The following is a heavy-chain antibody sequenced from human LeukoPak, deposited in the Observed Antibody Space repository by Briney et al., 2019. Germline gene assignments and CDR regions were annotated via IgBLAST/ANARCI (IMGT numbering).Heavy chain of an antibody. V-gene: IGHV3-48*03. CDR2: ISSSGSTI. Sequence: GGSLRLSCAASGFTFSSYEMNWVRQAPGKGLEWVSYISSSGSTIYYADSVKGRFTISRDNAKNSLYLQMNSLRAEDTAVYYCARDGAYCGGDCRTFDIWGHGTTVTVSS. D-gene: IGHD2-21*02. CDR3: ARDGAYCGGDCRTFDI. J-gene: IGHJ3*02. CDR1: GFTFSSYE.